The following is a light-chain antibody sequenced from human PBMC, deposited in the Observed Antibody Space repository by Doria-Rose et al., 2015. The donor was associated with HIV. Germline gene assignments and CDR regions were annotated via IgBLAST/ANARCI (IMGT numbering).Light chain of an antibody. CDR3: HQYNNWPT. CDR2: GAS. J-gene: IGKJ5*01. Sequence: THSPETLSVSPGESATLSCRASQSVSTDLAWYQHKPGQAPRLLIWGASTRATGIPARFSGSGSGTEFTLTISSLQSEDFAIYFCHQYNNWPTFGQGTRLDIK. V-gene: IGKV3-15*01. CDR1: QSVSTD.